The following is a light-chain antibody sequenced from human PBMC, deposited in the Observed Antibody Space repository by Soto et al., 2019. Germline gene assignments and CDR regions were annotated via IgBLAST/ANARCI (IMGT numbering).Light chain of an antibody. CDR1: QSISIY. J-gene: IGKJ5*01. CDR3: QQRSNWPPEIT. Sequence: QSPATLSLSPGERATLSCRASQSISIYLAWYQQKPGQAPRLLIYDVFNRATGIPARFSGSGSGTDFTLTISSLEPEAFAVYYCQQRSNWPPEITFGQGTRLEIK. V-gene: IGKV3-11*01. CDR2: DVF.